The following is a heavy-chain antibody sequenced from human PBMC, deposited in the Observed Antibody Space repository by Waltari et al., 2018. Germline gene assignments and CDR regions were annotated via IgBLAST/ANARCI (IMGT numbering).Heavy chain of an antibody. D-gene: IGHD3-3*01. Sequence: VQLQESGPGLVKPSQTLSLTCTVSGRSISSGSSYWRWIRQPARKGLEWVANIKQDGSEKYYVDSVKGRFTISRDNAKNSLYLQMNSLRAEDTAVYYCARGSVFGVVILGAFDIWGQGTMVTVSS. CDR1: GRSISSGSSY. CDR2: IKQDGSEK. J-gene: IGHJ3*02. CDR3: ARGSVFGVVILGAFDI. V-gene: IGHV3-7*01.